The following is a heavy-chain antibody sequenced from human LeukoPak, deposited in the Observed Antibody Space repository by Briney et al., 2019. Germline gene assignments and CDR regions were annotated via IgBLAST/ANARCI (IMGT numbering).Heavy chain of an antibody. CDR2: ISRSGSNK. CDR1: GFTFSSYE. Sequence: PGGSLRPACAASGFTFSSYEMNWVRQVPGKGLEWVSYISRSGSNKHYADSVKGRFTISRDNAKNSLYLQMNSLRAEDTAVYYCARDFGSTTVAPDYFDYRGQGTLVTVSS. D-gene: IGHD4-17*01. CDR3: ARDFGSTTVAPDYFDY. J-gene: IGHJ4*02. V-gene: IGHV3-48*03.